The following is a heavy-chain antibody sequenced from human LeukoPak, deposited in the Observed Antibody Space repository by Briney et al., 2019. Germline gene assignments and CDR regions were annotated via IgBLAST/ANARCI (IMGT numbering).Heavy chain of an antibody. Sequence: GGSLRLSCAASGFTVSSNYMSWVRQAPGKGLEWVSVIYSGGSTYFADSVKGRFTISRDNSKNTLYLQMNSLRAEDTAVYYCARDGGSSGWYCDYWGQGTLVTVSS. D-gene: IGHD6-19*01. CDR2: IYSGGST. J-gene: IGHJ4*02. CDR1: GFTVSSNY. CDR3: ARDGGSSGWYCDY. V-gene: IGHV3-66*01.